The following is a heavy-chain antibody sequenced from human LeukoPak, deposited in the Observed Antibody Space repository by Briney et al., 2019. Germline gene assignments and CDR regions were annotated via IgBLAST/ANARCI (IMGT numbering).Heavy chain of an antibody. V-gene: IGHV4-34*01. CDR1: GGSFSGYY. Sequence: SETLSLTCAVYGGSFSGYYWSWIRQPPGKGLEWIGEINHSGSTNYNPSLKSRVTISVDTSKNQFSLKLSSVTAADTAVYYCARAPRYGDPFDYWGQGTLVTVSS. J-gene: IGHJ4*02. CDR2: INHSGST. D-gene: IGHD4-17*01. CDR3: ARAPRYGDPFDY.